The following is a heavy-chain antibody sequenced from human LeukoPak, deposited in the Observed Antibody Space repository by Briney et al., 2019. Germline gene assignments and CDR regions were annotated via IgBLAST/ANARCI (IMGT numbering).Heavy chain of an antibody. CDR3: ARGRTHFDY. Sequence: GVSLRLSCAASGFTFSSYAMHWVREAPGKGLEWVAVISYDGSNKYYADSVKGRFTISRDNSKNTLYLQMNSLRAEDTAVYYCARGRTHFDYWGQGTLVTVSS. V-gene: IGHV3-30*04. J-gene: IGHJ4*02. CDR1: GFTFSSYA. CDR2: ISYDGSNK. D-gene: IGHD1-1*01.